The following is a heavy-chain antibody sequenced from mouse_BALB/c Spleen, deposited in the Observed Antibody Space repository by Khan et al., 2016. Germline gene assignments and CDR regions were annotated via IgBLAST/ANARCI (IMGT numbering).Heavy chain of an antibody. J-gene: IGHJ1*01. CDR1: GFSLSTSGMG. Sequence: QVTLKESGPGILQPSQTLSLTCSFSGFSLSTSGMGVSWIRQPSGKGLEWLAHIYWDDDKRYNPSLKSRLTISKATSSNQVFLKITSVTTADTATYYCGRTGGYYRYFYWYFDVWGAGTTVTVSS. D-gene: IGHD2-14*01. CDR3: GRTGGYYRYFYWYFDV. CDR2: IYWDDDK. V-gene: IGHV8-12*01.